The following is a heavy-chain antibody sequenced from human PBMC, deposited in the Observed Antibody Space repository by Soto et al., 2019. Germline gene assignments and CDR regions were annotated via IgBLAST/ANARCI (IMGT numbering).Heavy chain of an antibody. CDR3: ASVSGVVDRDRSDAFDI. J-gene: IGHJ3*02. D-gene: IGHD2-15*01. V-gene: IGHV4-31*03. CDR1: GGSISSGGYY. CDR2: IYYSGST. Sequence: QVQLQESGPGLVKPSQTLSLTCTVSGGSISSGGYYWSWIRQHPGKGLEWLGYIYYSGSTYYNPSLKSRVTISVDTSKNQFSLKLSSVTAADTAVYYCASVSGVVDRDRSDAFDIWGQGTMVTVSS.